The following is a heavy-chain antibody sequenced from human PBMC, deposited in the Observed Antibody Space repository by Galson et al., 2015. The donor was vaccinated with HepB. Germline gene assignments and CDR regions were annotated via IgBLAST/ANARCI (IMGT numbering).Heavy chain of an antibody. CDR3: ARGSRRWSTGSTLFGVVTQCYFDY. V-gene: IGHV3-7*03. CDR2: IKQDGSED. D-gene: IGHD3-3*01. Sequence: SLRLSCAASGFTFSSYWMSWVRQAPGKGLEWVANIKQDGSEDYYVDSVKGRFTISRDTAKNSLYLQMNSLRAEDTAVYYCARGSRRWSTGSTLFGVVTQCYFDYWDQGALVTVAS. CDR1: GFTFSSYW. J-gene: IGHJ4*02.